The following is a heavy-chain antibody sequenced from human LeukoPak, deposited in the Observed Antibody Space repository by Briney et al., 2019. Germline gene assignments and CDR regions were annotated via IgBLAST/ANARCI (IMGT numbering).Heavy chain of an antibody. CDR3: AKSTFFSGGLGY. D-gene: IGHD1-26*01. J-gene: IGHJ4*02. Sequence: GASVKVSCKASGYTFTGCYMHWVRQAPGQGLEWMGRINPNSGGTNYAQKFQGRVTMTRDTSISTAYMELSRLRSDDTAVYYCAKSTFFSGGLGYWGQGTLVTVSS. CDR1: GYTFTGCY. V-gene: IGHV1-2*06. CDR2: INPNSGGT.